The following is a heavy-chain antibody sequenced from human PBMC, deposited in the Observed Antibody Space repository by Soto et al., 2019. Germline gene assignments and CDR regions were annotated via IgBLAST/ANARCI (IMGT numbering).Heavy chain of an antibody. J-gene: IGHJ6*03. CDR1: GGSFSGHF. D-gene: IGHD2-2*01. V-gene: IGHV4-34*01. Sequence: QVQLQQWGAGLLKSSETLSLTCAVYGGSFSGHFWGWVRQPPGRGPEWIGEITPGEAANYAPSLKSRVTISADTSKNQFSLKLNSVTAADTAVYYCARSVPAATRHYYYYMDVWGKGTKVAVSS. CDR3: ARSVPAATRHYYYYMDV. CDR2: ITPGEAA.